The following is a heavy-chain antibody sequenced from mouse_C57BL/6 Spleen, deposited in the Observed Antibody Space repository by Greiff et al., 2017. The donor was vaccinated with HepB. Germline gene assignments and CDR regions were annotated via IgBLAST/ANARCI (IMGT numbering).Heavy chain of an antibody. J-gene: IGHJ4*01. CDR1: GFNIKNTY. V-gene: IGHV14-3*01. D-gene: IGHD1-1*01. CDR3: ARIYYYGSSYPLDAMDY. Sequence: VQLQQPVAELVRPGASVKLSCTASGFNIKNTYMHWVKQRPEQGLEWIGRIDPANGNTKYAPKFQGKATITADTSSNTAYLQLSSLTSEDTAIYYCARIYYYGSSYPLDAMDYWGQGTSVTVSS. CDR2: IDPANGNT.